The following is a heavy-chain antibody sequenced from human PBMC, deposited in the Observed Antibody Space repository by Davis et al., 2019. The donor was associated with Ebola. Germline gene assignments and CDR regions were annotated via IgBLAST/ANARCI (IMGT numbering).Heavy chain of an antibody. J-gene: IGHJ3*01. V-gene: IGHV3-23*01. D-gene: IGHD4-17*01. CDR1: GFTFSSYW. CDR2: IRGSGST. Sequence: GESLKISCAASGFTFSSYWMHWVRQAPGKGLEWIADIRGSGSTHYADSVKGRFTISRDNSKSTLYLQMNSLRVDDTAVYYCAKDPNGDYVGAFDFWGRGTRVTVS. CDR3: AKDPNGDYVGAFDF.